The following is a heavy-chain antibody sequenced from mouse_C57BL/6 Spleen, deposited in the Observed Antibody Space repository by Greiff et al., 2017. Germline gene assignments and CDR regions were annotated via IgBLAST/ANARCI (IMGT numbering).Heavy chain of an antibody. CDR1: GFTFSDYY. CDR3: ARDMDYYGFDY. D-gene: IGHD1-1*01. Sequence: DVMLVESEGGLVQPGSSMKLSCTASGFTFSDYYMAWVRQVPEKGLEWVANINYDGSSTYYLDSLQSRFIISRDNAKNILYLQMSSLKSEDTATYYCARDMDYYGFDYWGQGTTLTVSS. CDR2: INYDGSST. V-gene: IGHV5-16*01. J-gene: IGHJ2*01.